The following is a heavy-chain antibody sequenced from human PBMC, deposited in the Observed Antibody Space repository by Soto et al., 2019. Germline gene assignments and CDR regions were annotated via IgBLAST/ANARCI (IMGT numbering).Heavy chain of an antibody. Sequence: ASVKVSCKASGYTFTSYDINWVRQATGQGLEWMGWMNPNSGNTGYAQKFQGRVTMTRDTSTTTAYMELASLRSDDTAVYYCARGGGRGYNELDPWGHGTLVTVSS. J-gene: IGHJ5*02. CDR1: GYTFTSYD. V-gene: IGHV1-8*01. D-gene: IGHD5-12*01. CDR2: MNPNSGNT. CDR3: ARGGGRGYNELDP.